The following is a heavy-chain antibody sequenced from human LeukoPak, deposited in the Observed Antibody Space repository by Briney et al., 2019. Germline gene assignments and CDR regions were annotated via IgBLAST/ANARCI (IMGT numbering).Heavy chain of an antibody. CDR1: GYTFTSYD. J-gene: IGHJ4*02. Sequence: ASVKVSCKASGYTFTSYDINWVRQATGQGLERMGWMNPNSGNTGYAQKFQGRVTMTRNTSISTAYMELSSLRSEDTAVYYCASLIAVAGTRDYWGQGTLATVSS. V-gene: IGHV1-8*01. CDR3: ASLIAVAGTRDY. D-gene: IGHD6-19*01. CDR2: MNPNSGNT.